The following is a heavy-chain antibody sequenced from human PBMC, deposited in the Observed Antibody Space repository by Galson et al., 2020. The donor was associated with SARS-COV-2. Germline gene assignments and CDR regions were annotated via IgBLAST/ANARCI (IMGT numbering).Heavy chain of an antibody. V-gene: IGHV4-39*01. Sequence: SETLSLTCTVSGGSISSSSYYWGWIRQPPGKGLEWIGSIYYSGSTYYNPSLKSRVTISVDTSKNQFSLKLSSVTAADTAVYYCAAYCSGGSCYIDYSGQGALVAVSS. D-gene: IGHD2-15*01. CDR2: IYYSGST. J-gene: IGHJ4*02. CDR1: GGSISSSSYY. CDR3: AAYCSGGSCYIDY.